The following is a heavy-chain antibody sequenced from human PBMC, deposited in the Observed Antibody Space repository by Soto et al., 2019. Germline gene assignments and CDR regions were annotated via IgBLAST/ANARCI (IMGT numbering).Heavy chain of an antibody. Sequence: QVQLVQSGAEVMKPGASVKVSCKASGFTSTRYSVHWVRQAPGQGPEWMGRINPNNGGTNYAQEFKGRVTMTRDTSTTTVYMDLSSLRFEDTAVYYCASRVKADFDVWGQGTTVTVS. J-gene: IGHJ6*02. CDR3: ASRVKADFDV. V-gene: IGHV1-46*01. CDR2: INPNNGGT. D-gene: IGHD3-16*02. CDR1: GFTSTRYS.